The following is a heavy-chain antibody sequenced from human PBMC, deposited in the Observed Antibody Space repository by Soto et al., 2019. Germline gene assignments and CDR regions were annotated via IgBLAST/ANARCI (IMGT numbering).Heavy chain of an antibody. V-gene: IGHV4-30-2*01. CDR3: ARGGGGSSSFYYYGMDV. D-gene: IGHD2-15*01. J-gene: IGHJ6*02. CDR1: GGSISSGDYS. CDR2: IYHSGST. Sequence: TSETLSLTCAVSGGSISSGDYSWSWVRQPPGKGLEWIGYIYHSGSTYYNPSLKSRVTISVDRSKNQFSLKLSSVTAADTAVYYCARGGGGSSSFYYYGMDVWGQGTTVTAP.